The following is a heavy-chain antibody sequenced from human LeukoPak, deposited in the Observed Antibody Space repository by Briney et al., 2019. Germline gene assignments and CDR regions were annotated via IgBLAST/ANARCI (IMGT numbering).Heavy chain of an antibody. J-gene: IGHJ4*02. CDR1: GFTFSSYS. CDR2: ISGSGGST. Sequence: PGGSLRLSCAASGFTFSSYSMNWVRQAPGKGLEWVSAISGSGGSTYYADSVKGRFTISRDNSKNTLYLQMNSLRAEDTAVYYCANVYGDYGGSFDYWGQGTLVTVSS. V-gene: IGHV3-23*01. CDR3: ANVYGDYGGSFDY. D-gene: IGHD4-17*01.